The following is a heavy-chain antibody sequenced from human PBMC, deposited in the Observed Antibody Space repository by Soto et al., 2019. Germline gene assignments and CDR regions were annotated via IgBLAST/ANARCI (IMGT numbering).Heavy chain of an antibody. CDR1: GYTFTSYG. V-gene: IGHV1-18*01. D-gene: IGHD3-10*01. CDR3: ARAPDYYGSGSYFGTIDY. CDR2: ISAYNGNT. Sequence: ASVKVSCKASGYTFTSYGISWVRQAPGQGLEWMGWISAYNGNTNYAQKLQGRVTMTTDTSTSTAYMELRSLRSDDTAVYYCARAPDYYGSGSYFGTIDYWGQGTLVTVSS. J-gene: IGHJ4*02.